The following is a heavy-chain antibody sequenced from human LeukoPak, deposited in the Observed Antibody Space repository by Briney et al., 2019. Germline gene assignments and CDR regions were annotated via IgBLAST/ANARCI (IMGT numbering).Heavy chain of an antibody. CDR3: ARGLGDRYFDWLLSSNWFDP. CDR1: GYTFTGYY. CDR2: INPNSGGT. V-gene: IGHV1-2*02. Sequence: ASVKVSCKASGYTFTGYYMHWVRQAPGQGLEWMGWINPNSGGTNYAQKFQGRVTMTRDTSISTAYMELSRLRSDDTAVYYCARGLGDRYFDWLLSSNWFDPWGQGTLVTVSS. D-gene: IGHD3-9*01. J-gene: IGHJ5*02.